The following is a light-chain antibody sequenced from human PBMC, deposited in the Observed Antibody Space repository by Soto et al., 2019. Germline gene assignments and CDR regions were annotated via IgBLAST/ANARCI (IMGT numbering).Light chain of an antibody. CDR3: SSYTSSSTLV. Sequence: QSALTQPASVSGSPGQSITISCTGTSSDVGGYNYVSWYQQHPGKAPKLMIYDVSNRPSGVSNRFSGSKSGNTASLTISGLQSEDEAYYYCSSYTSSSTLVFGGGIKVTVL. J-gene: IGLJ2*01. V-gene: IGLV2-14*01. CDR2: DVS. CDR1: SSDVGGYNY.